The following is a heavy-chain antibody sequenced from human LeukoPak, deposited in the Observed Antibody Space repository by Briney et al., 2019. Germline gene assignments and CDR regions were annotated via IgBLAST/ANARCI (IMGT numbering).Heavy chain of an antibody. CDR2: IYYSGST. CDR3: ARAPGEDDGYRYGPRSLDFDY. CDR1: GGSISSSSYY. J-gene: IGHJ4*02. D-gene: IGHD5-18*01. V-gene: IGHV4-39*01. Sequence: PSETLSLTCTVSGGSISSSSYYWGWIRQPPGKGLEWIGSIYYSGSTYYNPSLKSRVTISVDTSKNQFSLKLSSVTAADTAVYYCARAPGEDDGYRYGPRSLDFDYWGQGTLVTVSS.